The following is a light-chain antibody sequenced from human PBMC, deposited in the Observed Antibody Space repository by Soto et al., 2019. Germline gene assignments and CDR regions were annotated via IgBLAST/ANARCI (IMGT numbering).Light chain of an antibody. J-gene: IGKJ2*01. Sequence: EIVLTQSPGTLSLSPGERATLSCRASQSVSSSSYLAWYQQKPGQAPRLLIYGASSRATGIPDRFSGSGCATDFTLPISRLEPEDFAVYYCRQYGSSPSYTFGQGTKLEIK. V-gene: IGKV3-20*01. CDR3: RQYGSSPSYT. CDR1: QSVSSSSY. CDR2: GAS.